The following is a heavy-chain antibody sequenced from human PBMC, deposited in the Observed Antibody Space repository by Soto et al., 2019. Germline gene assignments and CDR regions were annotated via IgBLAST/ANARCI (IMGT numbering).Heavy chain of an antibody. J-gene: IGHJ5*01. CDR2: INSDGSST. CDR3: ARDLNSYVLFGELLGDTWFYS. CDR1: GFTFSSYW. V-gene: IGHV3-74*01. D-gene: IGHD3-10*01. Sequence: GGSLRLSCAASGFTFSSYWMHWVRQAPGKGLVWVSRINSDGSSTSYADSVKGRFTISRDNAKNTLYLQMNSLRAEDTAVYYCARDLNSYVLFGELLGDTWFYSCAQRNPVPVSS.